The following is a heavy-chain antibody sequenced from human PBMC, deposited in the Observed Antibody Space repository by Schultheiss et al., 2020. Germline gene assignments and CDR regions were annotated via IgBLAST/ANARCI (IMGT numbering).Heavy chain of an antibody. CDR3: AREFNGWELSLLAFDI. CDR1: GDSVSRNSAA. V-gene: IGHV6-1*01. J-gene: IGHJ3*02. Sequence: SETLSLTCAISGDSVSRNSAAWNWIRQSPSRGLEWLGRTYYRSKWYNDYAVSVKSRITINPDTSKNQFSLQLNSVTPEDTAVYYCAREFNGWELSLLAFDIWGQGTMVTVSS. D-gene: IGHD1-26*01. CDR2: TYYRSKWYN.